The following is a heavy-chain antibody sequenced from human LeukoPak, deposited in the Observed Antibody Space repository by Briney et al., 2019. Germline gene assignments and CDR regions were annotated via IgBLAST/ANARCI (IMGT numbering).Heavy chain of an antibody. CDR1: GYTFTSYG. CDR3: ARVRGIVGATGAFDI. J-gene: IGHJ3*02. CDR2: ISAYNGNT. D-gene: IGHD1-26*01. V-gene: IGHV1-18*01. Sequence: AASVKVSCKASGYTFTSYGISWVRQAPGQGLEWMGWISAYNGNTNYAQKLQGRVTMTTDTSASTAYMELSSLRSEDTAVYYCARVRGIVGATGAFDIWGQGTMVTVSS.